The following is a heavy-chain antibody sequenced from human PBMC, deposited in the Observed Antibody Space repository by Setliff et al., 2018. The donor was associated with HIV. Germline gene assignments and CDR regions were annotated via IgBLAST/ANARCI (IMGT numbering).Heavy chain of an antibody. CDR3: ASTDNTGYKIDY. J-gene: IGHJ4*01. V-gene: IGHV4-39*01. D-gene: IGHD3-10*01. CDR1: NGSISRSSYY. Sequence: PSETLSLTCAVSNGSISRSSYYWGWIRQPPGKGPEWVGSIYYSGSTYYSPPLKSRVTISVDTSKRQFFLHLTSVTAADTAVYFCASTDNTGYKIDYWGQGALVTVSS. CDR2: IYYSGST.